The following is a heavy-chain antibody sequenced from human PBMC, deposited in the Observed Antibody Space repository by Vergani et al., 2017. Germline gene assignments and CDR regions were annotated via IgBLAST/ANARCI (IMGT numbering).Heavy chain of an antibody. J-gene: IGHJ4*02. CDR1: GFTFSSYA. CDR3: ARVIVVVTAILDY. V-gene: IGHV3-21*01. D-gene: IGHD2-21*02. CDR2: ISSSSSYI. Sequence: EVQLLESGGGLVQPGGSLRLSCAASGFTFSSYAMSWVRQAPGKGLEWVSSISSSSSYIYYADSVKGRFTISRDNAKNSLYLQMNSLRAEDTAVYYCARVIVVVTAILDYWGQGTLVTVSS.